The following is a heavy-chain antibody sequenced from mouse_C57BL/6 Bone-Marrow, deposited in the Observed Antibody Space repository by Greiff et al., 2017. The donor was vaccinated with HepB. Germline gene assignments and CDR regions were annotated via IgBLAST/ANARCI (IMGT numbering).Heavy chain of an antibody. CDR2: IRTKANNHST. J-gene: IGHJ1*03. CDR3: NRVTTVVADEGYWYFDV. V-gene: IGHV6-6*01. CDR1: GFTFSDSW. D-gene: IGHD1-1*01. Sequence: EVQLEESGGDLVQPGGSMKLSCAASGFTFSDSWMGWVRQSPEQGLEWVAEIRTKANNHSTYYAESVNGRFTITRDDYKSSVYLQMNSLRAEDTCIYYCNRVTTVVADEGYWYFDVWGTGTTVTVSS.